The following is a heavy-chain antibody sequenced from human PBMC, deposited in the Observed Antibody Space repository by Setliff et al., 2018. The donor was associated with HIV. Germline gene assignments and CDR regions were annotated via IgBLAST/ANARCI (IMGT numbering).Heavy chain of an antibody. CDR1: GYTFTDFY. D-gene: IGHD5-12*01. CDR3: ARAHFLVAMTRNWFDP. Sequence: ASVKVSCKASGYTFTDFYIHWVRQAPGQGLEWIGRINPKSGDKNIPQSFQGRVTMTTDTSTNTAHMELIRPRFDDTAVYYCARAHFLVAMTRNWFDPWGQGTLVTVSS. CDR2: INPKSGDK. J-gene: IGHJ5*02. V-gene: IGHV1-2*06.